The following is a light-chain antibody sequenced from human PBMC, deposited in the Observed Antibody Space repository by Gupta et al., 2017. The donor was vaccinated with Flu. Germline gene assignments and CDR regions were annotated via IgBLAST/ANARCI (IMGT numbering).Light chain of an antibody. V-gene: IGKV1-39*01. CDR2: AGS. CDR1: QTIRSY. Sequence: DIQMTQSPASLSASVGDRVTITCRASQTIRSYLNWYQQRPGKAPKLLIYAGSTLHGGVPSRFSGSGSGTDFTLTITRLQPEDFATYYCQQTDRAPRTFGQGTKVEIK. CDR3: QQTDRAPRT. J-gene: IGKJ1*01.